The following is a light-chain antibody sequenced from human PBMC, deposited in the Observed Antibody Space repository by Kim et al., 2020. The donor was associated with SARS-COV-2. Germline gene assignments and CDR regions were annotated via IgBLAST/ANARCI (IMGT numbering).Light chain of an antibody. J-gene: IGLJ2*01. CDR3: GSWDNSLNAVL. Sequence: GQKVTISCSGSFSNIEHNFVSWYQRLPGTAPKLLIYDNNKRPSGIADRFSGSKSGTSATLGITGLQTGDEAEYYCGSWDNSLNAVLFGGGTQLTVL. V-gene: IGLV1-51*01. CDR1: FSNIEHNF. CDR2: DNN.